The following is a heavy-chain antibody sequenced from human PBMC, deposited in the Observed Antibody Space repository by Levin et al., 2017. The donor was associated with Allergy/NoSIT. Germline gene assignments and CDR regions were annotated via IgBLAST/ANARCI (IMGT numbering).Heavy chain of an antibody. CDR1: GFTFSSYA. V-gene: IGHV3-30*04. J-gene: IGHJ3*02. D-gene: IGHD6-19*01. Sequence: GGSLRLSCAASGFTFSSYAMHWVRQAPGKGLEWVAVISYDGSNKYYADSVKGRFTISRDNSKNTLYLQMNSLRAEDTAVYYCARGSSSGKGSAFDIWGQGTMVTVSS. CDR2: ISYDGSNK. CDR3: ARGSSSGKGSAFDI.